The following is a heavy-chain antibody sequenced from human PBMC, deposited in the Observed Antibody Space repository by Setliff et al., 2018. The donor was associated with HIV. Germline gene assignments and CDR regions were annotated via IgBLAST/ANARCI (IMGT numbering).Heavy chain of an antibody. CDR2: ISGYNGNT. V-gene: IGHV1-18*01. CDR1: GYSFISYG. CDR3: ATARFLESYPISAFDI. D-gene: IGHD3-3*01. Sequence: ASVKVSCKASGYSFISYGITWVRQAPGQGLEWMGWISGYNGNTNYAQKLQGRVTMTTDTSTTTAYMELRSLRSEDTAVYYCATARFLESYPISAFDIWGQGTMVTVSS. J-gene: IGHJ3*02.